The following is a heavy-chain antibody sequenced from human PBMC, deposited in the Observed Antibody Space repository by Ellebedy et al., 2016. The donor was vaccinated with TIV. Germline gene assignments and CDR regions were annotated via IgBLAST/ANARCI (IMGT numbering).Heavy chain of an antibody. CDR3: AKIPCPSIQLWHDAFDI. D-gene: IGHD5-18*01. Sequence: GESLKISXAASGFTFSSYVMSWVRQAPGKGLEWVSTISGSGGSTYHADSVKGRFTISRDNSKNTLYLRMNSLRAEDTAVYYCAKIPCPSIQLWHDAFDIWGQGTMVTVSS. J-gene: IGHJ3*02. CDR1: GFTFSSYV. V-gene: IGHV3-23*01. CDR2: ISGSGGST.